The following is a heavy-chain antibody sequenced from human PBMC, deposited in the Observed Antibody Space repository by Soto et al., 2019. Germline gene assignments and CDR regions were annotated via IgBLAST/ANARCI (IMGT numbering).Heavy chain of an antibody. J-gene: IGHJ4*02. V-gene: IGHV4-39*01. D-gene: IGHD3-10*01. Sequence: QLQLQESGPGLVKPSETLSLTCTVSGGSISSSSYYWGWIRQPPGKGLEWIGSIYYSGSTYYNPSLXSXVXLXXDTSKTQFSLKLSSVTAADTAVYYCATLWFGEGNYWGQGTLVTVSS. CDR1: GGSISSSSYY. CDR2: IYYSGST. CDR3: ATLWFGEGNY.